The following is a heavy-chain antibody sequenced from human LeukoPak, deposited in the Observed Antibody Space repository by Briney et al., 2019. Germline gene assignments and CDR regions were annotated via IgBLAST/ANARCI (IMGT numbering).Heavy chain of an antibody. V-gene: IGHV1-69*13. CDR2: IIPIFGTA. J-gene: IGHJ4*02. Sequence: GASVKVSCKASGGTFISYAISWVRQAPGQGLEWMGGIIPIFGTANYAQKFQGRVTITADESTSTAYMELSSLRSEDTAVYYCATGHIVGATSLLDYWGQGTLVTVSS. CDR3: ATGHIVGATSLLDY. CDR1: GGTFISYA. D-gene: IGHD1-26*01.